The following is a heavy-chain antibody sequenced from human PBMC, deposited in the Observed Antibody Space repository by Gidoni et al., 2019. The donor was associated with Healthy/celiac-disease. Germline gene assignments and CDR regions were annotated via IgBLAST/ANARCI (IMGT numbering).Heavy chain of an antibody. V-gene: IGHV3-30*04. Sequence: QVQLVESGGGVVQPGRSLRLSCAASGFTFSSYAMHWVRQAPGKGLEWVAVISYDGSNKYYADSVKGRFTISRDNSKNTLYLQMNSLRAEDTAVYYCARDLFVAARANLGYFDLWGRGTLVTVSS. CDR3: ARDLFVAARANLGYFDL. D-gene: IGHD6-6*01. CDR1: GFTFSSYA. CDR2: ISYDGSNK. J-gene: IGHJ2*01.